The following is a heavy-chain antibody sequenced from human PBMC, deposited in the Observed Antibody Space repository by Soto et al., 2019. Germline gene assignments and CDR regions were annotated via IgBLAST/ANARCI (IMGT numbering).Heavy chain of an antibody. CDR2: ISAYNGNT. CDR3: ATCSFQGSSSWYAFDI. J-gene: IGHJ3*02. V-gene: IGHV1-18*01. D-gene: IGHD6-13*01. Sequence: ASVKVSCKASGYTFTSYGISWVRQAPGQGLEWMGWISAYNGNTNYAQKLQGRVTMTTDTSTSTAYMELRSLRSDDTAVYYCATCSFQGSSSWYAFDIWGQGTMVTVSS. CDR1: GYTFTSYG.